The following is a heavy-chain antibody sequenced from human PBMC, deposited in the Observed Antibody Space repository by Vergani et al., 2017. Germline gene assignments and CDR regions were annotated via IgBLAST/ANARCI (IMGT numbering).Heavy chain of an antibody. D-gene: IGHD6-6*01. V-gene: IGHV1-69*02. Sequence: QVQLVQSGAEVKKPGSSVKVSCKASGGTFSSYTISWVRQAPGQGLEWMGRIIPILGIANYAQKFQGRVTITADKSTSTAYMELSSLRSEETAGYYCVRSSSAPYYMDVWGKGTTVTVSS. CDR1: GGTFSSYT. J-gene: IGHJ6*03. CDR3: VRSSSAPYYMDV. CDR2: IIPILGIA.